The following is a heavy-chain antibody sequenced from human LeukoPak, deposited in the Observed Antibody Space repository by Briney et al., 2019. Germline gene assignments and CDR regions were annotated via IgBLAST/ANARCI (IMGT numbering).Heavy chain of an antibody. CDR3: ARDPKGYGSGSYYRPQDYYYGMDV. Sequence: ASVKVSCKASGYTFTSNYMHWVRQAPGQGLEWMGIINPSAGSTTYAQKCQGRVTMTRDTSTSTVYMEVSSLRSEDTAVYYCARDPKGYGSGSYYRPQDYYYGMDVWGQGTTVTVSS. CDR2: INPSAGST. D-gene: IGHD3-10*01. V-gene: IGHV1-46*01. J-gene: IGHJ6*02. CDR1: GYTFTSNY.